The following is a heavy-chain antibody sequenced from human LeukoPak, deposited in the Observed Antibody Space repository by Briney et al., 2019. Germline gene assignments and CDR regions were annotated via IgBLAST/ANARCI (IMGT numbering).Heavy chain of an antibody. J-gene: IGHJ4*02. Sequence: PGGSLRLSCAASGFTFSSYAMSWVRQAPGKGLEWVSAISGSGGSTYYADSVKGRLTISRDNSKNTLYLQMNSLRAEDTAVYYCAKAVGYRSRYSSSLFAGTDYWGQGTLVTVSS. D-gene: IGHD6-13*01. CDR3: AKAVGYRSRYSSSLFAGTDY. V-gene: IGHV3-23*01. CDR2: ISGSGGST. CDR1: GFTFSSYA.